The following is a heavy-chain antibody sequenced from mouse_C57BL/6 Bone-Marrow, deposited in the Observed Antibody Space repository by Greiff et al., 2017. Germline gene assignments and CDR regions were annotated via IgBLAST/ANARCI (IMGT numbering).Heavy chain of an antibody. Sequence: VQLQQPGAELVKPGASVKMSCKASGYTFTSYWITWVKQRPGQGLEWIGDIYPGSGSTNYNEKFKSKATLTVDTSSSTAYMQLSSLTSEDSAVYYCEMRLYYDYDGDYWGQGTTLTVSS. CDR3: EMRLYYDYDGDY. V-gene: IGHV1-55*01. CDR2: IYPGSGST. J-gene: IGHJ2*01. CDR1: GYTFTSYW. D-gene: IGHD2-4*01.